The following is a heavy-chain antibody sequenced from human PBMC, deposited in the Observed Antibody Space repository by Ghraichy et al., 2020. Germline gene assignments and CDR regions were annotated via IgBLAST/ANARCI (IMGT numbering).Heavy chain of an antibody. CDR1: GYSFTNYY. D-gene: IGHD6-13*01. V-gene: IGHV1-46*01. Sequence: ASVKVSCKASGYSFTNYYMHWVRQAPGQGLEWMGLMNPSGGSTTYAQKFQGRVSMTRDTSTSTVYMDLTSLRSEDTAVYYCAKGRRIAAAGTAFDYWGQGTLVTVSS. CDR3: AKGRRIAAAGTAFDY. J-gene: IGHJ4*02. CDR2: MNPSGGST.